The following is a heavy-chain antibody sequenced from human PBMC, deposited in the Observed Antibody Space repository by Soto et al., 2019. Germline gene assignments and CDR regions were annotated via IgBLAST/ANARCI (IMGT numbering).Heavy chain of an antibody. D-gene: IGHD6-6*01. V-gene: IGHV1-18*01. Sequence: QVHLVQSGAEVKKPGASVKVSCKGSGYTFTSYGITWVRQAPGQGLEWMGWISAHNGNTDYAQKLQGRVTVTRDTSPSTAYMELRSLRTDDTAVYYCARGRDGDYWGQGALVTVSS. CDR3: ARGRDGDY. CDR2: ISAHNGNT. J-gene: IGHJ4*02. CDR1: GYTFTSYG.